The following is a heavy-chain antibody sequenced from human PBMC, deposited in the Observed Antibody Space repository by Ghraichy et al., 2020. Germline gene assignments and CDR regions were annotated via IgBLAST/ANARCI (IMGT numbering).Heavy chain of an antibody. D-gene: IGHD2-21*01. CDR3: ARGVYCGGNCHHYDS. CDR2: IYHSGTT. CDR1: GGSVSSYY. Sequence: LRLSCTVSGGSVSSYYWTWIRQPPGRGLEWIGYIYHSGTTNYNSSLKSRVTISIDTSNNQFSLRLRSVSAADTAVYYCARGVYCGGNCHHYDSWGQGTLVTVSS. V-gene: IGHV4-59*02. J-gene: IGHJ4*02.